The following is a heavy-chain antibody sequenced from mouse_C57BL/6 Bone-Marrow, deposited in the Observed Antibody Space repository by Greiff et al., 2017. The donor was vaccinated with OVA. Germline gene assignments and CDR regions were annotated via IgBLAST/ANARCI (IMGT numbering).Heavy chain of an antibody. J-gene: IGHJ2*01. Sequence: EVQLVESGGGLVKPGGSLKLSCAASGFTFSNYALSWVRQTPEKRLEWVATINDGGSYTYYPDNVKGRFTISRDNANNNLYLQMSHLKSEDTAMYYWAREGYGSSYGYWGQGTTLTVSS. D-gene: IGHD1-1*01. V-gene: IGHV5-4*01. CDR1: GFTFSNYA. CDR3: AREGYGSSYGY. CDR2: INDGGSYT.